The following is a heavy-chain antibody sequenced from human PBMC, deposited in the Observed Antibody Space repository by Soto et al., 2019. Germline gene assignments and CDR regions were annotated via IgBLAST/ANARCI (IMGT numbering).Heavy chain of an antibody. J-gene: IGHJ4*02. Sequence: GGSLRLSCAASGFTFSSYSMNWVRQAPGKGLEWVSSISSSSSYIYYADSVKGRFTISRDNAKNSLYLQMNSLRAEDTAVYYCARAGFGGRVAVTNFFDYWGQGTLVTVYS. CDR3: ARAGFGGRVAVTNFFDY. V-gene: IGHV3-21*01. CDR1: GFTFSSYS. CDR2: ISSSSSYI. D-gene: IGHD3-10*01.